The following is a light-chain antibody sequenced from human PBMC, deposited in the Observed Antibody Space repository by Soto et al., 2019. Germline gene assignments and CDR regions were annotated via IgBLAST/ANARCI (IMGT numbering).Light chain of an antibody. CDR3: QQRGT. J-gene: IGKJ2*01. V-gene: IGKV3-11*01. CDR2: DAS. Sequence: EIVLTQSPATLSLSPGERATLSCRASQSVSSSLARYQQKPGQTPRLLIFDASNRATGIPARFSGSGSGTDFTLTISSLEPEDFAVYYCQQRGTFGQGTKLEIK. CDR1: QSVSSS.